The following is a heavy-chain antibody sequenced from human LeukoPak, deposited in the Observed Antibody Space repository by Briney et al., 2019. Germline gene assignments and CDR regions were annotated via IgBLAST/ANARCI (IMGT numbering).Heavy chain of an antibody. CDR1: GGSVSSYY. D-gene: IGHD1-26*01. Sequence: PSETLSLTCTVSGGSVSSYYWSWIRQPPGKGLEWIGYIFYGGTTSYNPSLKSRVSLSVDTSKNQFSLKLNSVIAADTAVYYCARVGGAPLGAFDIWAQGTMVTVSS. J-gene: IGHJ3*02. CDR2: IFYGGTT. V-gene: IGHV4-59*02. CDR3: ARVGGAPLGAFDI.